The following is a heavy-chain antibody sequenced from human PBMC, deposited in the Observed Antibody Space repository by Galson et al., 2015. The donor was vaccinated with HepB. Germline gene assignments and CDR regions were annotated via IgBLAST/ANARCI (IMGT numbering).Heavy chain of an antibody. Sequence: SLKLSCEASGYTFTSYCMHWVRQAPGQGLEWVGIINPSGGSTSYAQKFQGRVTMTRDTPTSTISMQVNSLRSEDTAVYYCASLTVSNRLELDDWGQGTLVTVSS. CDR3: ASLTVSNRLELDD. J-gene: IGHJ4*02. D-gene: IGHD3-9*01. CDR2: INPSGGST. V-gene: IGHV1-46*03. CDR1: GYTFTSYC.